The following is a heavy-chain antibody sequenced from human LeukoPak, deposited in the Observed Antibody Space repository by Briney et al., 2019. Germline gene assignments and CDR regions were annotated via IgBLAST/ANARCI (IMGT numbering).Heavy chain of an antibody. J-gene: IGHJ2*01. CDR3: VRDHCGGDCFGYFDL. D-gene: IGHD2-21*02. V-gene: IGHV3-21*01. Sequence: GGPLRLSRAASGFTFNTYSMNWVRQAPGKGLEWVSSISSTSTYIYNADSVKGRFTISRDNSKNSLYLQMNSLRAEDTALYYCVRDHCGGDCFGYFDLWGRGALVSVSS. CDR2: ISSTSTYI. CDR1: GFTFNTYS.